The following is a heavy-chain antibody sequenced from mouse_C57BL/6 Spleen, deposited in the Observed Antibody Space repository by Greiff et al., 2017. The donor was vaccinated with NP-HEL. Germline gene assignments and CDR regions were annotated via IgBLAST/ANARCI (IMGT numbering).Heavy chain of an antibody. D-gene: IGHD3-2*02. CDR2: ISDGGSYT. CDR1: GFTFSSYA. J-gene: IGHJ4*01. CDR3: ARDRDSSGYAMDY. Sequence: EVQGVESGGGLVKPGGSLKLSCAASGFTFSSYAMSWVRQTPEKRLEWVATISDGGSYTYYPDNVKGRCTIARDNAKNNLYLQMSHLKSEDTARYYCARDRDSSGYAMDYWGQGTSGTVSA. V-gene: IGHV5-4*01.